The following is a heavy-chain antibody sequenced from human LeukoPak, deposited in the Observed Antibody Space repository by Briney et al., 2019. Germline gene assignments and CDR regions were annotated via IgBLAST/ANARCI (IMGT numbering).Heavy chain of an antibody. J-gene: IGHJ4*02. V-gene: IGHV3-9*01. CDR3: AKGHSRGIAAEVGY. CDR1: GFTFADYA. Sequence: GGSLRLSCAASGFTFADYAMHWVRQSPGKGLEWVSGISWNSGSRGYADSVKGRFTISRDNAKNSLYLQMNSLRAEDTALYYCAKGHSRGIAAEVGYWGQGTLVTVSS. CDR2: ISWNSGSR. D-gene: IGHD6-13*01.